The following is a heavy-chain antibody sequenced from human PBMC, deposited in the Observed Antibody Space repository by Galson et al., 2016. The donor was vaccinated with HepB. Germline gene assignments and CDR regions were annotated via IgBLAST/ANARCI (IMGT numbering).Heavy chain of an antibody. J-gene: IGHJ4*02. CDR3: AKDYSSGWFGAGGFEH. V-gene: IGHV3-9*01. D-gene: IGHD6-19*01. Sequence: HWVRQAPGKGLEWVSGINWNSGSSGYADSVKGRFTVSRDNAKNSLYLQMNSLRAEDTAFYFCAKDYSSGWFGAGGFEHWGQGSLLIVSS. CDR2: INWNSGSS.